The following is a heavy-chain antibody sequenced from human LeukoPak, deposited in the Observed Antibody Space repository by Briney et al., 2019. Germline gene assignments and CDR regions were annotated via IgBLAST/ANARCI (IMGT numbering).Heavy chain of an antibody. CDR3: AREMAGSGWVFDF. J-gene: IGHJ4*02. D-gene: IGHD6-19*01. CDR2: ISSSSSTM. V-gene: IGHV3-48*02. CDR1: GFTFSSYN. Sequence: PGGSLRLSCAASGFTFSSYNITWVRQAPGKGLEWVSYISSSSSTMYYTDSVKGRFTISRDNAKNSLYLQMNCLSDEDTAVYYCAREMAGSGWVFDFWGQGAVVTVSS.